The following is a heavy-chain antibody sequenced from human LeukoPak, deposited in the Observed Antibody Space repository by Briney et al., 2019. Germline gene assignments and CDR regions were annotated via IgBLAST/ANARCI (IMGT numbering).Heavy chain of an antibody. Sequence: GGSLRLSCAASGLSFKTFAMSWVHQAPARGLEWVSSMKGSGESFYADSLKGRFTLSRDDSKSTVYLQLSNLRVEDTAVYYCARASWVSAADAVSWGQGTLVTVSS. CDR2: MKGSGES. CDR1: GLSFKTFA. D-gene: IGHD3-10*01. CDR3: ARASWVSAADAVS. J-gene: IGHJ4*02. V-gene: IGHV3-23*01.